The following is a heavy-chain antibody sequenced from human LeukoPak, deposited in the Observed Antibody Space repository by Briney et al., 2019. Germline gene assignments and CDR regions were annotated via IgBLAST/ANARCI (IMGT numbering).Heavy chain of an antibody. D-gene: IGHD2-2*01. V-gene: IGHV3-30-3*01. Sequence: GGSLRLSCAASGFTFSSYAMHCVRQTPGKGLEWVAVISYDGSNKYYADSVKGRFTISRDNSKNTLYLQMNSLRAEDTAVYYCARDKRYCSRTSCYGVFDYWGQGTRVTVSS. J-gene: IGHJ4*02. CDR1: GFTFSSYA. CDR2: ISYDGSNK. CDR3: ARDKRYCSRTSCYGVFDY.